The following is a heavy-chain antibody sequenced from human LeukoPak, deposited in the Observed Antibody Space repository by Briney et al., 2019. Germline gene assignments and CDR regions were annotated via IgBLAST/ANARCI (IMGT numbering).Heavy chain of an antibody. CDR1: GFTFSSYG. V-gene: IGHV3-30*02. D-gene: IGHD2-2*01. CDR2: IRYDGSNK. Sequence: GGSLRLSCAASGFTFSSYGMHWVRQAPGKGLEWVAFIRYDGSNKYYADSVKGRFTISRDNSKNTLYLQMNSLRAEDTAVYYCARNGEGEEIVVVPAAIWFDPWGQGTLVTVSS. J-gene: IGHJ5*02. CDR3: ARNGEGEEIVVVPAAIWFDP.